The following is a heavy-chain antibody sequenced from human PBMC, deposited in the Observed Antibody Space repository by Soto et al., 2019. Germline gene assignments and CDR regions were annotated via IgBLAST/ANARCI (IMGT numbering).Heavy chain of an antibody. V-gene: IGHV1-18*01. CDR1: GYTFTSYG. CDR3: AREGKYYFDSSGFYLGPGLDY. J-gene: IGHJ4*02. Sequence: QVQLVQSGAEVKKPGASVKVSCKASGYTFTSYGISWVRQAPGQGLEWMGWISAYNGNTNYAQKFQGRVTMATDASTNTAYWERRSVRSDDTAVYYCAREGKYYFDSSGFYLGPGLDYWGQGTLVTVSS. D-gene: IGHD3-22*01. CDR2: ISAYNGNT.